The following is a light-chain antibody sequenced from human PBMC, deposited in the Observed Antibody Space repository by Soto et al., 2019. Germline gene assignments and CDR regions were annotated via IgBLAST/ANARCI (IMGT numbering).Light chain of an antibody. Sequence: DIQLTQSPSFLSASVGDRVTITCRVSQGISSYLAWYHEKPGKAPKLLIYAASTLQSGVPSRFSGSGSGTEFTLTISSLQPEDFATYYCQHFGPTLGFTFGQGTRLEI. CDR1: QGISSY. J-gene: IGKJ5*01. V-gene: IGKV1-9*01. CDR3: QHFGPTLGFT. CDR2: AAS.